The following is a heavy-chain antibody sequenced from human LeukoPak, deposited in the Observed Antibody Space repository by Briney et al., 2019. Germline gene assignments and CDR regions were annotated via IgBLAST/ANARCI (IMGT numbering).Heavy chain of an antibody. CDR1: GGTFSSYA. J-gene: IGHJ4*02. CDR3: ARDGYSSSWYARY. D-gene: IGHD6-13*01. CDR2: IIPIFGTA. Sequence: VASVKVSCKASGGTFSSYAISWVRQAPGQGLEWMGGIIPIFGTANYAQKFQGRVTITADESTSTAYMELSSLRSEDTAVNYCARDGYSSSWYARYWGQGTLVTVSS. V-gene: IGHV1-69*13.